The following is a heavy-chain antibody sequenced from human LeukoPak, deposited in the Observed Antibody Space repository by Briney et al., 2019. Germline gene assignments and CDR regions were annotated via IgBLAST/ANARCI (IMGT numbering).Heavy chain of an antibody. J-gene: IGHJ6*04. V-gene: IGHV3-53*01. CDR1: GFTFSSNY. CDR2: IYSGGST. D-gene: IGHD3-10*02. CDR3: AELGITMIGGV. Sequence: GGSLRLSCAASGFTFSSNYMSWVRQAPGKGLEWGAVIYSGGSTYYADSVKGRFTISRDNSKNTLYPQMNSLRAEDTAVYYCAELGITMIGGVWGKGTTVTISS.